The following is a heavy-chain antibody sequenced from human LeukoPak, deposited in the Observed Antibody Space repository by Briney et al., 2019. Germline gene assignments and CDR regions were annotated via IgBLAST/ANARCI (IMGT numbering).Heavy chain of an antibody. D-gene: IGHD5-12*01. CDR2: TYYSGST. Sequence: SETLSLTCTVSGGSISSSSYYWGWLRQPPGKGLEWIGSTYYSGSTYYNPSLKSRVTISVDTSKNQFSLKLSSVTAADTAVYYCARLDSGSDAFDIWGQGTMVTVSS. V-gene: IGHV4-39*01. CDR3: ARLDSGSDAFDI. CDR1: GGSISSSSYY. J-gene: IGHJ3*02.